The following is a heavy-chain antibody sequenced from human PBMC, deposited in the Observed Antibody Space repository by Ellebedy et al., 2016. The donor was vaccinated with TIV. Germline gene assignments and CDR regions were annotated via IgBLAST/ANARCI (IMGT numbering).Heavy chain of an antibody. CDR2: ISSSSSAI. V-gene: IGHV3-48*04. CDR3: ARSRHGYFFDL. Sequence: PGGSLRLSCAASGFTFSTQSMNWVRQAPGKGLEWVSYISSSSSAIHYADSVFGRFTISRDNAKNSLYLQMDSLRADDTAVYYCARSRHGYFFDLWGQGTLVTVSS. D-gene: IGHD5/OR15-5a*01. CDR1: GFTFSTQS. J-gene: IGHJ4*02.